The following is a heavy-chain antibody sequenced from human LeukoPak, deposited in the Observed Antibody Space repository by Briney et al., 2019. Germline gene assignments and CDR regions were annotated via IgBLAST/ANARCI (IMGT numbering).Heavy chain of an antibody. CDR1: GFTFSSYS. CDR3: AREATVNIVVVPAPNWFDP. CDR2: ISSSSSYI. D-gene: IGHD2-2*01. J-gene: IGHJ5*02. Sequence: GGSLRLSCAASGFTFSSYSMNWVRQAPGKGLEWVSSISSSSSYICYADSVKGRFTISRDNAKNSLYLQMNSLRAEDTAVYYCAREATVNIVVVPAPNWFDPWGQGTLVTVSS. V-gene: IGHV3-21*01.